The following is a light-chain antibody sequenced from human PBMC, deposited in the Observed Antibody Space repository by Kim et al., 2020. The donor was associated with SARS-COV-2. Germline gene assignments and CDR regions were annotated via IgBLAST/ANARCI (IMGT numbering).Light chain of an antibody. Sequence: SASVGDRVSITRRSSQAINTYLNWYQQKPGRAPKLLIYGVSSLHSGVPTRFSGSGSGTQFTLTISGLQPEDFATYYCQQSYGARTFGQGTKVDIK. CDR3: QQSYGART. J-gene: IGKJ1*01. CDR1: QAINTY. CDR2: GVS. V-gene: IGKV1-39*01.